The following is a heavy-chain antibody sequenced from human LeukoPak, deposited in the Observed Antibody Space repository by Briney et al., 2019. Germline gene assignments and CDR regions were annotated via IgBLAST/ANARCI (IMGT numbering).Heavy chain of an antibody. V-gene: IGHV3-21*01. Sequence: GSLRLSCAASGFTFSSYSMNWVRQAPGKGLEWVSSISSSSSYIYYADSVKGRFTISRDNAKNSLYLQMNSLRAEDTAVYYCARDRRYCSGGSCPKVFDYWGQGTLVTVSS. CDR3: ARDRRYCSGGSCPKVFDY. CDR2: ISSSSSYI. CDR1: GFTFSSYS. J-gene: IGHJ4*02. D-gene: IGHD2-15*01.